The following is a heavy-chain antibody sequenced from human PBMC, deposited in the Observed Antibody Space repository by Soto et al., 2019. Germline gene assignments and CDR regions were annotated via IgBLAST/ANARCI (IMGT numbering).Heavy chain of an antibody. CDR1: GFTVXSYA. D-gene: IGHD3-16*01. V-gene: IGHV3-23*01. CDR3: AKALRFTFTTGYYMDV. Sequence: EVQLLESGGGLVQPGGSLXLSCAASGFTVXSYAMSWVRQAPGKGLEWVSVISGSGSTYSADSVKGRFTISRDSSKNTVYLQMNSLRAEDTAVYYCAKALRFTFTTGYYMDVWCRGTTVTVS. J-gene: IGHJ6*03. CDR2: ISGSGST.